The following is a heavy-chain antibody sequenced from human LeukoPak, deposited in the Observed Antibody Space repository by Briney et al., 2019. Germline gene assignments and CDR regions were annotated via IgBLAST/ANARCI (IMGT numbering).Heavy chain of an antibody. CDR1: RFTFSNYG. CDR3: AKERREQSRDNYFDY. D-gene: IGHD1-26*01. CDR2: ISGSGLTT. Sequence: GGSLRLSCAVARFTFSNYGMSWVRQAPGRGLEWVSVISGSGLTTFYADSVKGRFTISRDNSKNTLYLQMNSLRAEDTAVYYCAKERREQSRDNYFDYWGQGTLVTVSS. V-gene: IGHV3-23*01. J-gene: IGHJ4*02.